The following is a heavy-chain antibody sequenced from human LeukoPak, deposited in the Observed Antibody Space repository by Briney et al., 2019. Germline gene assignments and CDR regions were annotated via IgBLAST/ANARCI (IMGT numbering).Heavy chain of an antibody. D-gene: IGHD2-15*01. J-gene: IGHJ4*02. CDR2: IKQDETEE. CDR3: ARQSPAFDY. CDR1: GFTFTHYW. Sequence: GGSLRLSCVASGFTFTHYWMAWVRQFPDRRLEWVANIKQDETEEYYVDSVKGRFTISRDNAKNEVYLQMHSLRVEDTALYYCARQSPAFDYWGQGSLITVSS. V-gene: IGHV3-7*01.